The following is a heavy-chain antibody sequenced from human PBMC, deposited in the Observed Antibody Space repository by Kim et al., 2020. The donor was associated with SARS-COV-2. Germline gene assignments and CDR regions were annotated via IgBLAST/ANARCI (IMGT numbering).Heavy chain of an antibody. CDR2: INSDGSTT. D-gene: IGHD2-2*01. V-gene: IGHV3-74*01. Sequence: GGSLRLSCAASGFTFSSYWMHWVRQAPGKGLVWVSRINSDGSTTSYADSVKGRFTISRDNAKNTLYLQMNSLRAEDTAVYYCARDRNFCTSTSCWGWFDPGAREPWSPSPQ. CDR1: GFTFSSYW. CDR3: ARDRNFCTSTSCWGWFDP. J-gene: IGHJ5*02.